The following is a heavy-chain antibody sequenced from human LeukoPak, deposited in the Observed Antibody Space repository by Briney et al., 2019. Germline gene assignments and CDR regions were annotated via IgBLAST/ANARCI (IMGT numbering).Heavy chain of an antibody. J-gene: IGHJ6*02. CDR3: ARESSSWYPEARYYYGMDV. CDR2: IWYDGSNK. CDR1: GFTFSSYG. Sequence: GGSLRLSCAASGFTFSSYGMHWVRQAPGKGLEWVAVIWYDGSNKYYADSVKGRFTISRDNSKNTLYLQMNSLRAEDTAVYYCARESSSWYPEARYYYGMDVWGQGTTVTVSS. D-gene: IGHD6-13*01. V-gene: IGHV3-33*01.